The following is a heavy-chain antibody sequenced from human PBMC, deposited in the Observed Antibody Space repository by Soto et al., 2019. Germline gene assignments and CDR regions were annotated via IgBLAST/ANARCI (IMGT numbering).Heavy chain of an antibody. V-gene: IGHV1-3*01. J-gene: IGHJ4*02. CDR2: INAYNGNT. CDR3: ARDLRRYCSGGSCYRESDY. D-gene: IGHD2-15*01. Sequence: GASVKVSCKASGYSFTQYAIHWVRQAPGRSLEWMGWINAYNGNTKYSQKFQGRVTMTTDTSTSTAYMELRSLRSDDTAVYYCARDLRRYCSGGSCYRESDYWGQGTLVTVSS. CDR1: GYSFTQYA.